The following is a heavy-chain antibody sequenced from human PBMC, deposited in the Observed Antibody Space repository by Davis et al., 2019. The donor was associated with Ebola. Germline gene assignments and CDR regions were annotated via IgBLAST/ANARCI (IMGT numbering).Heavy chain of an antibody. CDR1: GFTFSSYA. CDR2: ISYDGSNK. Sequence: GESLKISCAASGFTFSSYAMHWVRQAPGKGLEWVAVISYDGSNKYYADSVKGRFTISRDNSKNTLYLQMNNLRVEDTAVYYCATLPGYYWGQGTLVTVSS. V-gene: IGHV3-30-3*01. D-gene: IGHD1-26*01. CDR3: ATLPGYY. J-gene: IGHJ4*02.